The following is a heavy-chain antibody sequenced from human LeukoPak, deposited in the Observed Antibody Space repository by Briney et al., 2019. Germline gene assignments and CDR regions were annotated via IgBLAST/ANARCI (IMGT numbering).Heavy chain of an antibody. CDR1: GFTLSSYA. Sequence: GGSLRLSCAASGFTLSSYAMSWVRQAPGKGLEWISAISDNGNTYHADSVKGRFSISGDSSKNTLFLQMNRLRPEDAAVYYCAKAPVTTCRGAFCYPFDYWGLGTLVTVSS. V-gene: IGHV3-23*01. CDR2: ISDNGNT. J-gene: IGHJ4*02. D-gene: IGHD2-15*01. CDR3: AKAPVTTCRGAFCYPFDY.